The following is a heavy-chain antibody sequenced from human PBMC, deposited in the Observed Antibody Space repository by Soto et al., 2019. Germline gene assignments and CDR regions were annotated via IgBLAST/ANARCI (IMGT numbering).Heavy chain of an antibody. Sequence: QVQLQESGPGLVKPSQTLSLTCTVSGGSISSGGYYWSWIRQHPGKGLEWIGYIYYSGSTYYNPYLKSRVTISVDTSKNQFSLKLSSVTAADTAVYYCARVMTTVTTIYFDYWGQGTLVTVSS. CDR2: IYYSGST. CDR3: ARVMTTVTTIYFDY. D-gene: IGHD4-17*01. V-gene: IGHV4-31*03. J-gene: IGHJ4*02. CDR1: GGSISSGGYY.